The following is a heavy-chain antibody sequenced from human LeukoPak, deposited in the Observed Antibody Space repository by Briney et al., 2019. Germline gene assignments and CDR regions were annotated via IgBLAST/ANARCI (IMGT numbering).Heavy chain of an antibody. D-gene: IGHD3-16*01. J-gene: IGHJ6*03. Sequence: SETLSLTCTVSGGSISSYYWSWIRQPPGKGLEWIGYIYYSGSTNYNPSLKSRVTISVDTSKNQFSLKLSSVTAADTAVYYCARGGSFNCYYYYMDVWGKGTTVTVSS. V-gene: IGHV4-59*01. CDR2: IYYSGST. CDR1: GGSISSYY. CDR3: ARGGSFNCYYYYMDV.